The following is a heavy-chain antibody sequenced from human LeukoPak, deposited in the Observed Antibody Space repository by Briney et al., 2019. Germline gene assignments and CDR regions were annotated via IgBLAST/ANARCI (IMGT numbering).Heavy chain of an antibody. J-gene: IGHJ3*02. CDR3: ASLWGVLGDDAFDI. V-gene: IGHV3-21*01. CDR2: ISSSSSYI. D-gene: IGHD3-10*01. CDR1: GFTFSSYS. Sequence: GGSLRLSCAASGFTFSSYSMNWVRQAPGKGLEWVSSISSSSSYIYYADSVKVRFTISRDNAKNSLYLQMNSLRAEDTAVYYCASLWGVLGDDAFDIWGQGTMVTVSS.